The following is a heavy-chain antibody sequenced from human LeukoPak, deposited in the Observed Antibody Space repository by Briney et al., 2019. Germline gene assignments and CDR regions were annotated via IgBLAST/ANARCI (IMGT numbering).Heavy chain of an antibody. Sequence: GRSLRLSCTASGFDFFSFAMHWVRQAPGKGLEWVAFISSDGTNKYYADSVKGRFTISRDNSKNTLYLQTNSLRAEDTAVYYCAREDSPYFDPWGRGTLVTFSS. CDR2: ISSDGTNK. CDR3: AREDSPYFDP. J-gene: IGHJ2*01. CDR1: GFDFFSFA. V-gene: IGHV3-30*01. D-gene: IGHD2-15*01.